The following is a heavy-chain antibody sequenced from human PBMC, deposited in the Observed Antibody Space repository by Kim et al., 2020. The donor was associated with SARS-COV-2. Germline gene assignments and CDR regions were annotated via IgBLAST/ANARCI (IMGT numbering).Heavy chain of an antibody. CDR1: GYSFTSYW. D-gene: IGHD5-12*01. J-gene: IGHJ6*02. CDR3: ARSFKDSGYAGDYYYYYGMDV. V-gene: IGHV5-51*01. Sequence: GESLKISCMGSGYSFTSYWIGWVRQMPGKGLEWMGIIYPGDSDTRYSPSFQGQVTISADKSISTAYLQWSSLKASDTAMYYCARSFKDSGYAGDYYYYYGMDVWGQGTTVTVSS. CDR2: IYPGDSDT.